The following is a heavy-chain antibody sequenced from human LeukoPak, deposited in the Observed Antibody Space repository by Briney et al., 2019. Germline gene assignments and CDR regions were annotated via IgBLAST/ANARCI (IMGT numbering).Heavy chain of an antibody. D-gene: IGHD6-13*01. Sequence: GESLKISCKVSGYSFTSYWIGWVRQMPGKGLEWMGIIYPGDSDTRYSPSFQGQVTISEDQSISTAYLQCSSLKASDTAMYYCARLASREQQLIPYWGQGTLVTVSS. CDR2: IYPGDSDT. J-gene: IGHJ4*02. CDR3: ARLASREQQLIPY. CDR1: GYSFTSYW. V-gene: IGHV5-51*01.